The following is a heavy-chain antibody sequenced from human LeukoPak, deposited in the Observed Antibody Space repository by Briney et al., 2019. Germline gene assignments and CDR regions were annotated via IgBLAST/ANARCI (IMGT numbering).Heavy chain of an antibody. J-gene: IGHJ4*01. D-gene: IGHD3-10*01. CDR1: GFTFSSYA. Sequence: GRSLRLSCAASGFTFSSYAMHWVRQAPGKGLEWVAVISYDGSNKYYADSVKGRFTISRDNSKNTLYLQMNSLRAEDTAVYYCARDPRLSMVRGVISGFDYWGHGTLVTVSS. V-gene: IGHV3-30*04. CDR3: ARDPRLSMVRGVISGFDY. CDR2: ISYDGSNK.